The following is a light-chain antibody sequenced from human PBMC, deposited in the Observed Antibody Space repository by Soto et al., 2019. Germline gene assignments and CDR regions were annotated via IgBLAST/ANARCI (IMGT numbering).Light chain of an antibody. CDR3: QQFGSSPPSWT. CDR2: GSS. Sequence: ETVLTQSPGTLSLSPGERATLSCRASQSVRSNYLAWYQKKPGQAPRLLIYGSSTRATGIPDRFRGSGSGTDFTLTISRLDPEYFAVYYCQQFGSSPPSWTFGQGTKVEIK. CDR1: QSVRSNY. J-gene: IGKJ1*01. V-gene: IGKV3-20*01.